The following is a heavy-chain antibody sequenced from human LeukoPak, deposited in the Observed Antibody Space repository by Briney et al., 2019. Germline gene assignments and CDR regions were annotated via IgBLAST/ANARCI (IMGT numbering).Heavy chain of an antibody. CDR2: INHNGNVN. J-gene: IGHJ6*02. CDR1: GFTFSSYW. D-gene: IGHD3-16*01. V-gene: IGHV3-7*03. CDR3: ARGGGLDV. Sequence: GGSLRLSCAASGFTFSSYWMSWARQAPGKGLEWVASINHNGNVNYYVDPVKGRFTISRDNAKNSLYLQMSNLRAEDTAVYFCARGGGLDVWGQGATVTVSS.